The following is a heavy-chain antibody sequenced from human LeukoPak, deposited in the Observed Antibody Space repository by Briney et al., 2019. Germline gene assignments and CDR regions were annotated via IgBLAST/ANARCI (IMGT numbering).Heavy chain of an antibody. Sequence: SETLSLTCTVSGGSISSSSYYWGWIRQPPGKGLEWIGSIYYSGSTYYNPSLKSRVTISVDTSKYQFSLKLSSVTAADTAVYYCARGDTSGWANYFDFWGQGILVTVSS. CDR1: GGSISSSSYY. V-gene: IGHV4-39*07. D-gene: IGHD6-19*01. CDR3: ARGDTSGWANYFDF. J-gene: IGHJ4*02. CDR2: IYYSGST.